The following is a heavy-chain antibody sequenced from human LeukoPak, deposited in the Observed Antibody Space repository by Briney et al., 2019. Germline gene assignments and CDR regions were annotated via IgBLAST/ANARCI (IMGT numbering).Heavy chain of an antibody. CDR1: GGSISSYY. V-gene: IGHV4-4*07. D-gene: IGHD7-27*01. CDR2: IYISGNT. Sequence: SETLSLTCTVSGGSISSYYWSWIRQPAGKGLEWIGNIYISGNTNYNPSLKSRVTLSVDTSRNQFSLKLSSVTAADTAVYYCARLAWGRLDYWGQGTLVTVSS. CDR3: ARLAWGRLDY. J-gene: IGHJ4*02.